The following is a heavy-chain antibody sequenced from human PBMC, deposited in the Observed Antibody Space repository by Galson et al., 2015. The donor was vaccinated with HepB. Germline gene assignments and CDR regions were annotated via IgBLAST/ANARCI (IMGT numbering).Heavy chain of an antibody. CDR2: ISGSGRTT. D-gene: IGHD3-10*01. J-gene: IGHJ4*02. V-gene: IGHV3-23*01. CDR1: GFAFTSHA. CDR3: AKLKGLYGSENCSVGY. Sequence: SLRLSCAVSGFAFTSHATCWVRQAPGKGLEWVSSISGSGRTTYNTKSVKGRFTISKDISTNTLYLQMNSLRAEDTAVYYCAKLKGLYGSENCSVGYWGQGALVAVSS.